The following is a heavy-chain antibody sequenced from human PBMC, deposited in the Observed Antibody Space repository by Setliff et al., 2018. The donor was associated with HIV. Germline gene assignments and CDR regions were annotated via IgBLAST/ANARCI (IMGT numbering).Heavy chain of an antibody. D-gene: IGHD6-13*01. Sequence: PGGSLRLSCAASGFTFSTYAIHWVRQAPGKGLEWVAVISYDASNKYYADSVKGRFTISRDNSKSTVNLQMNSLRADDTAVYYCAREGGYSSGWYFHYFDYWGQGTLVTVSS. J-gene: IGHJ4*02. CDR3: AREGGYSSGWYFHYFDY. CDR1: GFTFSTYA. CDR2: ISYDASNK. V-gene: IGHV3-30*04.